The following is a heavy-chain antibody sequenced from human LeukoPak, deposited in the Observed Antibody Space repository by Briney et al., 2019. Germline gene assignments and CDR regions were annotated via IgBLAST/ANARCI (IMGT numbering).Heavy chain of an antibody. CDR1: GYTFTSYD. V-gene: IGHV1-8*01. J-gene: IGHJ6*03. CDR3: ARGTDYAYYYDSSGYHYYYYYMDV. D-gene: IGHD3-22*01. Sequence: ASVKVSCEASGYTFTSYDINWVRQATGQGLEWMGWMNPNSGNTGYAQKFQGRVTMTRNTSISTAYMELSSLRSEDTAVYYCARGTDYAYYYDSSGYHYYYYYMDVWGKGTTVTISS. CDR2: MNPNSGNT.